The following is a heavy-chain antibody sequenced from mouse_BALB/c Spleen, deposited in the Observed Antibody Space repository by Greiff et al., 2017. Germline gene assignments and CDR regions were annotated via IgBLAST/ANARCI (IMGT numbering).Heavy chain of an antibody. Sequence: QVQLKQPGAELVRPGASVKLSCKASGYTFTSYWINWVKQRPGQGLEWIGNIYPSDSYTNYNQKFKDKATLTVDKSSSTAYMQLSSPTSEDSAVYYCTRNPTGYYAMDYWGQGTSVTVSS. V-gene: IGHV1-69*02. J-gene: IGHJ4*01. CDR2: IYPSDSYT. CDR1: GYTFTSYW. CDR3: TRNPTGYYAMDY.